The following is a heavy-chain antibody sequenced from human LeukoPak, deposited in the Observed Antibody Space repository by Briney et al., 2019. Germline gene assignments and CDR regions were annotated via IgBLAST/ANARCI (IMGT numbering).Heavy chain of an antibody. D-gene: IGHD6-19*01. CDR2: IYHSGST. Sequence: SGTLSLTCAVSGGSISSSNWWSWVRQPPGMGLEWIGEIYHSGSTNYNPSLKSRVTISVDKSKNQFSLKLSSVTAADTAVYYCARDLKYSSGWHFDYWGQGTLVTVSS. CDR1: GGSISSSNW. J-gene: IGHJ4*02. CDR3: ARDLKYSSGWHFDY. V-gene: IGHV4-4*02.